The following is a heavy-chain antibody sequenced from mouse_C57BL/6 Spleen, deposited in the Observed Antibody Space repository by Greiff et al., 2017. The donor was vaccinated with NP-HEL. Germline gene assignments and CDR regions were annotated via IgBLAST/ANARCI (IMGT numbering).Heavy chain of an antibody. J-gene: IGHJ2*01. Sequence: QVQLKQPGAELVKPGASVKLSCKASGYTFTSYWMHWVKQRPGQGLEWIGMIHPNSGSTNYSEKFKSKATLTVDKSSSTAYMQLSSLTSEDSAVYYCAREGYDGSDYWGQGTTLTVSS. CDR3: AREGYDGSDY. D-gene: IGHD2-3*01. V-gene: IGHV1-64*01. CDR2: IHPNSGST. CDR1: GYTFTSYW.